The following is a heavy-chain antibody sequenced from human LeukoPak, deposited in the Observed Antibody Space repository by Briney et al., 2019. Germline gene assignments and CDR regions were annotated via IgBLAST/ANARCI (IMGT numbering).Heavy chain of an antibody. D-gene: IGHD1-26*01. CDR3: ARGGSSVSPYYYGMDV. CDR2: INPNSGGT. Sequence: GASVKVSCKASGYTFTNYFMHWVRQAPGQGLEWMGWINPNSGGTNYAQKFQGRVTMTRDTSISTAYMELSRLRSDDTAVYYCARGGSSVSPYYYGMDVWGQGTTVTVSS. V-gene: IGHV1-2*02. J-gene: IGHJ6*02. CDR1: GYTFTNYF.